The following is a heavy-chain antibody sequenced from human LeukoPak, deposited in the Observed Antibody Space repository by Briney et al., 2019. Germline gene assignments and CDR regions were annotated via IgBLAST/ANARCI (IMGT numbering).Heavy chain of an antibody. CDR2: IYYSGST. D-gene: IGHD3-22*01. CDR3: ARHGSSGYSYFHH. V-gene: IGHV4-59*08. Sequence: SETLSLTCTVSGGSISTYYWSWIRQPPGKGLEWIGYIYYSGSTNYNPSLKSRVTISVDTSKNQFSLKLSSVTAADTAVYYCARHGSSGYSYFHHWGQGTLVTVSS. CDR1: GGSISTYY. J-gene: IGHJ1*01.